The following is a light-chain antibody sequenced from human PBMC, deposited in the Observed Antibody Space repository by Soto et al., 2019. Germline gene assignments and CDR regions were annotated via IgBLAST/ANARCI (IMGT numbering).Light chain of an antibody. V-gene: IGLV2-11*01. CDR3: SSFADSSVRDYV. CDR1: SSDVGGYTY. Sequence: QSALTQPRSVSGSPGQSVSISCTGTSSDVGGYTYVSWYQQHPGGVPKLLIYDVSSRPSGVSSRFSGSKSGNTASLTISGLQADDEADYYCSSFADSSVRDYVFGGGTKLTVL. J-gene: IGLJ1*01. CDR2: DVS.